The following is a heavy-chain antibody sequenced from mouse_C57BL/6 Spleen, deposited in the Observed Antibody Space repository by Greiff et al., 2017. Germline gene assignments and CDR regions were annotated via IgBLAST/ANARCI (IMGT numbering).Heavy chain of an antibody. CDR1: GYTFTDYY. CDR2: INPNNGGT. D-gene: IGHD1-1*01. V-gene: IGHV1-26*01. CDR3: AEYGSSYPF. J-gene: IGHJ2*01. Sequence: VQLQQSGPELVKPGASVKISCKASGYTFTDYYMNWVKQSHGKSLEWIGDINPNNGGTSYNQKFKGKATLTVDKSSSTAYMELRSLTSEDSAVYYCAEYGSSYPFWGQGTTLTVSS.